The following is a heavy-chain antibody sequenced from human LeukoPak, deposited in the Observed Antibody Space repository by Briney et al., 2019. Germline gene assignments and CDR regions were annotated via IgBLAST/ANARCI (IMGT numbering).Heavy chain of an antibody. D-gene: IGHD3-22*01. CDR2: INQDGSEK. CDR1: RFTFSNFW. V-gene: IGHV3-7*01. CDR3: ARGHYYDFD. J-gene: IGHJ4*02. Sequence: GGSLRLSCAASRFTFSNFWMNWVRQAPGKGLEWVANINQDGSEKYYVDPVKGRFTISRDNAKNSLYLQMNNLRGEDTAVYYCARGHYYDFDWGQGTLVTVSS.